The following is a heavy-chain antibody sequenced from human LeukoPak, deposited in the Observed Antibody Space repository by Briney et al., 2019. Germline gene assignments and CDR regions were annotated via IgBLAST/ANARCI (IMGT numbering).Heavy chain of an antibody. CDR3: ARALRGGLGSASYYNIDY. V-gene: IGHV4-59*01. D-gene: IGHD3-10*01. Sequence: SETLSLTCTVSGGSISSYYWSWIRQPPGKGLEWIGYMYYSGSTNYNPSLKSRVTISVGTSKNQFSLRLSSVTAADTAVYYCARALRGGLGSASYYNIDYWGQGTLVTVSS. CDR2: MYYSGST. J-gene: IGHJ4*02. CDR1: GGSISSYY.